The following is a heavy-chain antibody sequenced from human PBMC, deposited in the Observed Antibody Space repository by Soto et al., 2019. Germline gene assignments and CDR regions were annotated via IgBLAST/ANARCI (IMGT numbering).Heavy chain of an antibody. CDR3: ARDQERGYGVYYYYGIDV. D-gene: IGHD5-18*01. Sequence: QVQLQESGPGLVKPSETLSLTCTVSGGSISSYYWSWIRQPPGKGLEWIGYIYYSGRTNYNPTLKSRVTITVDTAKNQFSLKLSSVTAADTAVYYWARDQERGYGVYYYYGIDVWGQGTTVTVSS. CDR1: GGSISSYY. CDR2: IYYSGRT. J-gene: IGHJ6*02. V-gene: IGHV4-59*01.